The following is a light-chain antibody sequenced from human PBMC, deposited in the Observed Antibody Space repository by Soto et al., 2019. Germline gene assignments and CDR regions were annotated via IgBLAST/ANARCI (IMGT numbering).Light chain of an antibody. V-gene: IGKV3-11*01. CDR2: DAS. CDR1: QSVSSTY. Sequence: ENVFTQSPCTLSLSPAERAPLSCSASQSVSSTYLIWYQQKPGQAPRLLIYDASNRATGIPARFSGSGSGTDFTLTISSLEPEDFAVYYCQQRSNWPPITFGQGTKVDIK. CDR3: QQRSNWPPIT. J-gene: IGKJ1*01.